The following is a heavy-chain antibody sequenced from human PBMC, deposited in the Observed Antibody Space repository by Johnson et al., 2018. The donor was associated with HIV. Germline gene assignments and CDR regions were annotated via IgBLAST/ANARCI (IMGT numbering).Heavy chain of an antibody. CDR3: ASLSSSGAFDI. V-gene: IGHV3-66*01. Sequence: VQLVESGGGLVQPGGSLRLSCAASGFTVSSNYMSWVRQAPWKGLEWVSVIYSGGSTYYADSVKGRFTISRDNSKNTLYLQMNSLRAEDTAVYYCASLSSSGAFDIWGQGTMVTVSS. CDR2: IYSGGST. J-gene: IGHJ3*02. D-gene: IGHD6-6*01. CDR1: GFTVSSNY.